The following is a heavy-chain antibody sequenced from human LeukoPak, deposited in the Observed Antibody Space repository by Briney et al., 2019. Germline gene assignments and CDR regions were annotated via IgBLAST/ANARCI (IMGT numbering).Heavy chain of an antibody. CDR3: ARHAGRYYDSSGLAR. D-gene: IGHD3-22*01. CDR2: IYPGDSDT. CDR1: GYSFTSYW. V-gene: IGHV5-51*01. Sequence: GASLKISCKGSGYSFTSYWIGWVRHMRGRGLGWMGIIYPGDSDTRYSPSLQGQATISADKSISTAYRRWSSLKASDTAMYYCARHAGRYYDSSGLARWGQGTLVSLSS. J-gene: IGHJ4*02.